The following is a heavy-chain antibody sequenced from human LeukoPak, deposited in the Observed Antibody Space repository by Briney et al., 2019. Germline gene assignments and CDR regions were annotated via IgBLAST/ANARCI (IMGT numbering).Heavy chain of an antibody. CDR3: ARGGGMKPGDFEY. CDR2: ISAYNDNT. D-gene: IGHD6-13*01. J-gene: IGHJ4*02. Sequence: ASVKVSCKISGYTLTEVSMHWVRQAPGKGLEWMGWISAYNDNTNYAQNLQGRVTMTTDTSTTTAYMELRSLRSDDTAVYYCARGGGMKPGDFEYWGQGTLVTVSS. CDR1: GYTLTEVS. V-gene: IGHV1-18*01.